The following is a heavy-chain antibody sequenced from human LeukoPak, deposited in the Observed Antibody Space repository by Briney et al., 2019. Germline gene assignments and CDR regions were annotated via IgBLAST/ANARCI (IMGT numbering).Heavy chain of an antibody. V-gene: IGHV5-51*01. CDR1: GYSFTSYW. D-gene: IGHD3-22*01. CDR2: IYPGDSDT. Sequence: GESLKISCKGSGYSFTSYWIGWVRQMPGKGLEWMGIIYPGDSDTRYSPSFQGQVTILADKSISTAYLQWSSLKASDTDMYYCARGYYDSSGYFEDAFDIWGQGTMVTVSS. CDR3: ARGYYDSSGYFEDAFDI. J-gene: IGHJ3*02.